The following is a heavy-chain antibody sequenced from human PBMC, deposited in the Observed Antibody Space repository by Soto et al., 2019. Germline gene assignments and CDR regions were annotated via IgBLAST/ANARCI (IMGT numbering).Heavy chain of an antibody. J-gene: IGHJ6*02. CDR2: ISYDGSNK. CDR1: GFTFSSYA. Sequence: QVQLVESGGGVVQPGRSLRLSCAASGFTFSSYAMHXVXQAXXXXXXXXXVISYDGSNKYYADSVKGRFTISRDNSKXXXXXXXXXXXXXXXXXXXXXXXXXXXXXXXXXXXXXXXVWGQGTTVTVSS. CDR3: XXXXXXXXXXXXXXXXXXXV. V-gene: IGHV3-30-3*01.